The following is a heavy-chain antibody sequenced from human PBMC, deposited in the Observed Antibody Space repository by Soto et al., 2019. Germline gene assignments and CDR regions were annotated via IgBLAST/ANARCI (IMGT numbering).Heavy chain of an antibody. V-gene: IGHV1-3*01. Sequence: SVKVSCKASGYTFTSYAMHWVRQAPGQRLEWMGWINAGNGNTKYSQKFQGRVTITRDTSASTAYMELSSLRSEDTAVYYCASLDILVVPVVMPPGIAVVGPEFRAFDMGGKGKMATVPS. CDR2: INAGNGNT. CDR3: ASLDILVVPVVMPPGIAVVGPEFRAFDM. CDR1: GYTFTSYA. D-gene: IGHD2-2*03. J-gene: IGHJ3*02.